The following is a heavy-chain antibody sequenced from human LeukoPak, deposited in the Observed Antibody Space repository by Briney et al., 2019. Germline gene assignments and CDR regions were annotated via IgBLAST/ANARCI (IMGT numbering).Heavy chain of an antibody. D-gene: IGHD2/OR15-2a*01. CDR3: ARDLDGLLGWFDP. CDR2: IWYDGSNK. J-gene: IGHJ5*02. V-gene: IGHV3-33*01. CDR1: GFTFSSYG. Sequence: QPGRSLRLSCAASGFTFSSYGMHWVRQAPGKGLEWVAVIWYDGSNKYYADSVKGRFTISRDNSKNTLYLQMNSLRAEDTAVYYCARDLDGLLGWFDPWGQGTLVTVSS.